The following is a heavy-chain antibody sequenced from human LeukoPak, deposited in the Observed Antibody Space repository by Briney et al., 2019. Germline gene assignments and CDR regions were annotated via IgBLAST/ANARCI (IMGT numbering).Heavy chain of an antibody. J-gene: IGHJ4*02. CDR3: ASTYGGNFYYFDY. CDR2: ISYDGSNK. V-gene: IGHV3-30*04. D-gene: IGHD4-23*01. CDR1: GFTFSSYA. Sequence: GGSLRLSCAASGFTFSSYAMHWVRQAPGKGLDWVAVISYDGSNKYYADSVKGRFTISRDNSKNTLYLQMNSLRAEDTAVYYCASTYGGNFYYFDYWGQGTLVTVSS.